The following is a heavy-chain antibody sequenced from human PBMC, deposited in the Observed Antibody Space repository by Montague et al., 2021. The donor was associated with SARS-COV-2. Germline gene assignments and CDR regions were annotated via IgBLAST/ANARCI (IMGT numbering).Heavy chain of an antibody. D-gene: IGHD4-17*01. CDR3: ARSTVTNSPFGFSNKLRSRYNGMDV. Sequence: SETLSLTRALYGGSFSGYYLNWIRQPPGKGLEWIGEINQGGSTNXNPSLKSRVTIAVDTSKNQVSLKLTSVTAADTAVFYCARSTVTNSPFGFSNKLRSRYNGMDVWGQGTTVTVSS. CDR2: INQGGST. V-gene: IGHV4-34*01. CDR1: GGSFSGYY. J-gene: IGHJ6*02.